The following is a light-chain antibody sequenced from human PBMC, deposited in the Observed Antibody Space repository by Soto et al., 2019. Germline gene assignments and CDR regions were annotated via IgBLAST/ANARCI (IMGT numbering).Light chain of an antibody. J-gene: IGKJ2*01. Sequence: DIVMTQSPDSLAVSLGERATINCKSSQIVLYSPNNKEYLAWYQQKPGQPPKLLIYWASTRESVVPDRFSGSGSGTDFTLTISSLQAEDVAVYYCQQYYSTPHTFGQGTKLEIK. CDR3: QQYYSTPHT. CDR1: QIVLYSPNNKEY. CDR2: WAS. V-gene: IGKV4-1*01.